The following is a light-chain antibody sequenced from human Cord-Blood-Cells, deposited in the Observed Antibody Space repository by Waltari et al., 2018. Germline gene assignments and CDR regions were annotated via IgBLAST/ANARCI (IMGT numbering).Light chain of an antibody. V-gene: IGLV3-21*04. CDR3: QVWDSSSDHWV. Sequence: YVLTQPSSVPVATGKTAWLTCGGVNIVSKIMHWYPQKPGQAPVLGIHYDSYRPAGIPERFSGSNSGNTATLNISRVEAGDEADYYCQVWDSSSDHWVFGGGTKLTVL. CDR1: NIVSKI. J-gene: IGLJ3*02. CDR2: YDS.